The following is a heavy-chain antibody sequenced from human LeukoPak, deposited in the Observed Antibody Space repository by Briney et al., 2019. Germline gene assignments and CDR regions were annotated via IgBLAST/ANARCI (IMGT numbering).Heavy chain of an antibody. D-gene: IGHD3-9*01. CDR3: AKDLANDILTGFDY. J-gene: IGHJ4*02. Sequence: PGGSLRLSCAASGFTFSSYGMHWVRQAPGKGLEWVAVISYDGSNKYYADSVKGRFTISRDNSKNTLYLQMNSLRAEDTAVYYCAKDLANDILTGFDYWGQGTLVTVSS. V-gene: IGHV3-30*18. CDR1: GFTFSSYG. CDR2: ISYDGSNK.